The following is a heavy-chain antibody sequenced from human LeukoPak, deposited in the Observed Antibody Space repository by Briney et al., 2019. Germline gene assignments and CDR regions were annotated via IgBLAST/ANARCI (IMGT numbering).Heavy chain of an antibody. CDR3: ARARARYDSSGYYLLDY. Sequence: GASVKVSCKASGGTFSSYAISWVRQAPGQGREWMGGIIPIFGTANYAQKFQGRVTITADESKSTAYMELSSLRSEDTAVYYCARARARYDSSGYYLLDYWGQGTLVTVSS. CDR1: GGTFSSYA. D-gene: IGHD3-22*01. CDR2: IIPIFGTA. J-gene: IGHJ4*02. V-gene: IGHV1-69*13.